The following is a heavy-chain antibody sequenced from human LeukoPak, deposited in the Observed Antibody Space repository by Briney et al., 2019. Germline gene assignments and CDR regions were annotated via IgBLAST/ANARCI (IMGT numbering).Heavy chain of an antibody. V-gene: IGHV4-59*01. J-gene: IGHJ5*02. D-gene: IGHD3-10*01. CDR2: IYYSEST. CDR1: GGSISSYY. CDR3: ARTSMVRGVINWFDP. Sequence: PSETLSLTCTVSGGSISSYYWSWIRQPAGKGLEWIGYIYYSESTNYNPSLTSRVTISVDTSKNQFSLKLSSVTAADTAVYYCARTSMVRGVINWFDPWGQGTLVTVSS.